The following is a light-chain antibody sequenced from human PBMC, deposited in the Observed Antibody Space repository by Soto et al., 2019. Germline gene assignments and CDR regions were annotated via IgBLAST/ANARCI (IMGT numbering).Light chain of an antibody. CDR2: LGS. Sequence: DIVMTQSPLSLPVTPGEPASISCRSSQSLLHSNGYNYLDWYLQKPGQSPQLLIYLGSNRASGVPDRFSGSRSGTGFTLKISRVEAEDVWVYYCMQALQTPPYTFGQGTKLEIK. CDR3: MQALQTPPYT. J-gene: IGKJ2*01. V-gene: IGKV2-28*01. CDR1: QSLLHSNGYNY.